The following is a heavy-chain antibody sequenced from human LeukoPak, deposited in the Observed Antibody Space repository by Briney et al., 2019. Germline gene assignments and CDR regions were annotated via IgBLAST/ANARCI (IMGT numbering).Heavy chain of an antibody. CDR2: ISYDGNIK. D-gene: IGHD5-24*01. Sequence: GGSLRLSCAASGFTFNSYGMHWVRQAPGKGLEWVAVISYDGNIKYYADSVKGRFTISRDNSKNTLYLQMNSLRDEDTAVYYCAKDRVWEMSTIKSDLYFDYWGQGTLVTVSS. CDR3: AKDRVWEMSTIKSDLYFDY. J-gene: IGHJ4*02. V-gene: IGHV3-30*18. CDR1: GFTFNSYG.